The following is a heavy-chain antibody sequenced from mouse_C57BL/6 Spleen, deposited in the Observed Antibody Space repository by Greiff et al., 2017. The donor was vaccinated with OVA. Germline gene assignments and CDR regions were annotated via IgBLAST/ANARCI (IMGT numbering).Heavy chain of an antibody. CDR1: GYTFTDYE. J-gene: IGHJ2*01. Sequence: VKLQQSGAELVRPGASVTLSCKASGYTFTDYEMHWVKQTPVHGLEWIGAIDPETGGTAYNQKFKGKAILTADKSSSTAYMELRSLTSEDSAVYYCTRRNYDLYYFDDWGQGTTLTVSS. CDR3: TRRNYDLYYFDD. CDR2: IDPETGGT. V-gene: IGHV1-15*01. D-gene: IGHD2-4*01.